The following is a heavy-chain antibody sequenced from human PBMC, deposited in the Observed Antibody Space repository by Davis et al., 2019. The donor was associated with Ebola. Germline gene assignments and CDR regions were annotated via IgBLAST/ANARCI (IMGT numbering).Heavy chain of an antibody. Sequence: AASVKVSCKASGYTFTTYAMHWVRQAPGQRLEWMGWFNPGNGHRKYSQKFQGRVTFTGDTSASTAYMELSSLRSEDTAVYYCARALSGSYYVNDAFDIWGQGTMVTVSS. CDR1: GYTFTTYA. D-gene: IGHD1-26*01. CDR2: FNPGNGHR. J-gene: IGHJ3*02. V-gene: IGHV1-3*01. CDR3: ARALSGSYYVNDAFDI.